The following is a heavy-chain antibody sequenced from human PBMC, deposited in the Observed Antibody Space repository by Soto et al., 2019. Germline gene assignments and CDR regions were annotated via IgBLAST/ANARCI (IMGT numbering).Heavy chain of an antibody. CDR2: ISYDGSNK. D-gene: IGHD3-22*01. CDR1: GFTFSSYG. Sequence: QVQLVESGGGVVQPGRSLRLSCAASGFTFSSYGMHWVRQAPGKGLEWVAVISYDGSNKYYADSVKGRFTISRDNSNNTLYLQMNSMRAEDTAVYYCAKDSSGYSFDYWGQGTLVTVSS. CDR3: AKDSSGYSFDY. V-gene: IGHV3-30*18. J-gene: IGHJ4*02.